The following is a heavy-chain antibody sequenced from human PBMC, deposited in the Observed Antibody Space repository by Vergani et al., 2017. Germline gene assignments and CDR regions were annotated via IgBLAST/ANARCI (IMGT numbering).Heavy chain of an antibody. CDR2: IIPIFGTA. V-gene: IGHV1-69*01. CDR3: ARLPYYYDFWSGYRADAFDI. J-gene: IGHJ3*02. Sequence: QVQLVQSGAEVKKPGSSVKVSCKASGGTFSSYAISWVRQAPGQGLEWMGGIIPIFGTANYAQKFQGRVTITADESTSTAYMELGSLRSEDTAVYYCARLPYYYDFWSGYRADAFDIWGQGTMVTVSS. D-gene: IGHD3-3*01. CDR1: GGTFSSYA.